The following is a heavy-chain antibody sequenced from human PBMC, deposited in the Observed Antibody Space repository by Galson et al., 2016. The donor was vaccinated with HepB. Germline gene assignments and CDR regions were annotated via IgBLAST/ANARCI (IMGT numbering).Heavy chain of an antibody. CDR2: IKEDGSKT. CDR1: GFTFSRFW. D-gene: IGHD6-19*01. CDR3: ARHGDEAGWNFQH. Sequence: SLRLSCAASGFTFSRFWMNWVRQAPGKGLEWVASIKEDGSKTAYVDFVKGRFTISRDNVEHSLYLQMNSLRAEDTAVYYCARHGDEAGWNFQHWGQGTLVTVSS. J-gene: IGHJ1*01. V-gene: IGHV3-7*03.